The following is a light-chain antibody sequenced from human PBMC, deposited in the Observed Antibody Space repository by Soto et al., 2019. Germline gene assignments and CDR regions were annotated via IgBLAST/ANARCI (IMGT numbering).Light chain of an antibody. CDR3: QQSYSTIT. V-gene: IGKV1-39*01. CDR2: AAS. CDR1: QSISSY. J-gene: IGKJ5*01. Sequence: DIQMTQSPSSLSASVGDRVPITCRASQSISSYLNWYQQKPGKAPKLLIYAASSLQSGVPSRFSGSGSGTGFTLTISSLQPEDFATYYCQQSYSTITFGQGTRLEIK.